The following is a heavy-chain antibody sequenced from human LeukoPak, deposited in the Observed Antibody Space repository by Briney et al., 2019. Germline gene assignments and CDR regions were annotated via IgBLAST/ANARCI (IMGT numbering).Heavy chain of an antibody. Sequence: GGSLRLSCEVSGFTFSIYWMNWVRQAPGKGLEWVANINQAGSDKYYVDSVKGRFTIFRDNAKNSLYLQMNSLKTEDTAVYYCTTDPHKFWSGPFSYWGQGTLVTVSS. CDR2: INQAGSDK. D-gene: IGHD3-3*01. CDR3: TTDPHKFWSGPFSY. V-gene: IGHV3-7*03. J-gene: IGHJ4*02. CDR1: GFTFSIYW.